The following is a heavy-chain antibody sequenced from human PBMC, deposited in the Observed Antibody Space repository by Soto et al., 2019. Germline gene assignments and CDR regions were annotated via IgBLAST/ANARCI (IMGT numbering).Heavy chain of an antibody. V-gene: IGHV3-30-3*01. J-gene: IGHJ6*02. CDR3: ARDVATKLYCSPFYYGMDR. Sequence: LRLSCSASGFTFSSYAMHWVRQAPGKGLEWVAVISYDGSNKYYADSVKGRFTISRDNSKNTLYLQMNSLRAEDTAVYYCARDVATKLYCSPFYYGMDRWGQGTTVTVSS. CDR2: ISYDGSNK. CDR1: GFTFSSYA. D-gene: IGHD6-13*01.